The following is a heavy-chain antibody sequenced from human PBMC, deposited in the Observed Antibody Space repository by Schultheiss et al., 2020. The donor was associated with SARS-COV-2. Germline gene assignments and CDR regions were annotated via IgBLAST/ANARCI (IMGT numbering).Heavy chain of an antibody. D-gene: IGHD4-17*01. CDR3: ARGVTPRYNGDPHY. CDR2: IIPIFGTA. CDR1: GNTFTRYA. Sequence: SVKVSCKASGNTFTRYAMYWVRQAPGQGLEWMGGIIPIFGTANYAQKFQGRVTITADESTSTAYMELSSLRSEDTAVYYCARGVTPRYNGDPHYWGQGTLVTVSS. J-gene: IGHJ4*02. V-gene: IGHV1-69*13.